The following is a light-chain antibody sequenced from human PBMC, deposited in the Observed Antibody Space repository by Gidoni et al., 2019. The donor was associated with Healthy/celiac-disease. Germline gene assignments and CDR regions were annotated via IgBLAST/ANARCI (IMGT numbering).Light chain of an antibody. CDR1: SSNIGSNY. CDR3: AAWDDSLSGYV. CDR2: RNN. J-gene: IGLJ1*01. Sequence: QSVLTQPPPASGTPGQRVTISCSGSSSNIGSNYVYWYQQLPGTAPKPLIYRNNQRPSGVPDRFSGSKSGTSASLAISGLRSEDEADYYCAAWDDSLSGYVFGTGTKVTVL. V-gene: IGLV1-47*01.